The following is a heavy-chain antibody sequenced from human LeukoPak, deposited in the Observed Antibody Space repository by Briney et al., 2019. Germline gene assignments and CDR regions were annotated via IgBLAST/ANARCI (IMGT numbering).Heavy chain of an antibody. Sequence: SETLSLTCTVSGVYIYSSTYYWAWIRQPPGKGLGFIGSIYYNENTYSNPSLRSRLTISVDTSTNQFSLRLNSVTAADTAVYYCARQLAAGNDAFDIWGQGTMVTVSS. CDR2: IYYNENT. J-gene: IGHJ3*02. CDR3: ARQLAAGNDAFDI. CDR1: GVYIYSSTYY. D-gene: IGHD2-15*01. V-gene: IGHV4-39*01.